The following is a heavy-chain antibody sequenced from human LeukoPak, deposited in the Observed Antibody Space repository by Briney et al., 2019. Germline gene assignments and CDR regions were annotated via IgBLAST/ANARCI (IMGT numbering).Heavy chain of an antibody. CDR1: GFTFSSYG. V-gene: IGHV3-30*03. CDR3: ARGGIVVVPAALDI. CDR2: ISYDGSNK. D-gene: IGHD2-2*01. J-gene: IGHJ3*02. Sequence: GGSLRLSCAASGFTFSSYGMHWVRHAPGKGLEWVAVISYDGSNKYYADSVKGRFTISRDNSKNTLYLQMNSLRAEDTAVYYCARGGIVVVPAALDIWGQGTMVTVSS.